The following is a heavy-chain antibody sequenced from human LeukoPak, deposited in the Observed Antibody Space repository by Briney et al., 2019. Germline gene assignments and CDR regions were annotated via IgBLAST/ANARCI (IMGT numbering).Heavy chain of an antibody. CDR2: ISTSSSYI. Sequence: PGGSLRLSCAASGFTFSSYTMNWVRQAPGKGLEWVSSISTSSSYIYYADSVKGRFTISRDNSKNTLYLQMNSLRAEDTAVYYCAKGPPYYYDSSGYSYYFDYWGQGTLVTVSS. CDR3: AKGPPYYYDSSGYSYYFDY. V-gene: IGHV3-21*01. CDR1: GFTFSSYT. J-gene: IGHJ4*02. D-gene: IGHD3-22*01.